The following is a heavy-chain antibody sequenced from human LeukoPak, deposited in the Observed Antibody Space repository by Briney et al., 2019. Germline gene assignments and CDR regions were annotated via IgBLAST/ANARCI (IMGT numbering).Heavy chain of an antibody. CDR3: AKAVYGDSDYFDN. D-gene: IGHD4-17*01. J-gene: IGHJ4*02. V-gene: IGHV3-43*02. CDR2: ISGDSVSI. Sequence: GGSLRLSCVASGFTFHDYTMYWVRQVPGRGLEWISLISGDSVSIYYAASMKGRFTVSRDNSRSSLYLQMASLRTEDTGLYHCAKAVYGDSDYFDNWGQGTLVTVSS. CDR1: GFTFHDYT.